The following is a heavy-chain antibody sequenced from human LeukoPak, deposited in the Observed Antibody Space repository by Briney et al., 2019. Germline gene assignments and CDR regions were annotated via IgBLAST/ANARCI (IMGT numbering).Heavy chain of an antibody. D-gene: IGHD2-21*02. V-gene: IGHV1-8*01. Sequence: ASVRVSCKASGYTFTSYDINWVRQAPGQGRERMGWTNPNSGNTGYAQKFQGRVTMTRNTSISTAYMELSSLRSEDTAVYYCARGPPHDSRYYYGMDVWGQGTMVTVSS. CDR3: ARGPPHDSRYYYGMDV. CDR1: GYTFTSYD. J-gene: IGHJ6*02. CDR2: TNPNSGNT.